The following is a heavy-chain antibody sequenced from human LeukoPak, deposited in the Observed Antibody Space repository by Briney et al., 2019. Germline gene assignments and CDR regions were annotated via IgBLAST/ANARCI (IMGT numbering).Heavy chain of an antibody. D-gene: IGHD2/OR15-2a*01. Sequence: SETLSLTCAVSGGSITSSTWWTWVRQPPGKGLEWIGEVFYSGSTNSNPSLKSRLTMSVDESKHEFSLRLTAVTAADTAVYYCGSGGLVPQYLDHWGQGALVNVS. V-gene: IGHV4-4*02. J-gene: IGHJ4*02. CDR1: GGSITSSTW. CDR3: GSGGLVPQYLDH. CDR2: VFYSGST.